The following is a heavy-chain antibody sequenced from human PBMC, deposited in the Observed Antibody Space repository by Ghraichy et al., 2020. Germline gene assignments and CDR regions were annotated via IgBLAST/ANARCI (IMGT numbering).Heavy chain of an antibody. V-gene: IGHV3-21*01. J-gene: IGHJ5*02. CDR2: ISSSSSYI. D-gene: IGHD3-22*01. CDR3: ARDVDDSSGYYH. Sequence: GGSLRLSCAASGFTFSSYSMNWVRQAPGKGLEWVSSISSSSSYIYYADSVKGRFTISRDNAKNSLYLQMNSLRAEDTAVYYCARDVDDSSGYYHWGQGTLVTVSS. CDR1: GFTFSSYS.